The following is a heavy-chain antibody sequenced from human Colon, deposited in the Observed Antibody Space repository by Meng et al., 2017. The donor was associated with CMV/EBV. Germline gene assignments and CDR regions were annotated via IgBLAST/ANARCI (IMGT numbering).Heavy chain of an antibody. CDR2: INRDGTHT. V-gene: IGHV3-74*01. CDR1: GFTFSNYG. J-gene: IGHJ4*02. Sequence: GESLKISCVASGFTFSNYGFHWVRQSPGKGLVWVARINRDGTHTYYEDSVKGRFSISRDNAKDSLYLQMTSLTAEDTAVYYCARAGYYDGSGPDYWGQGTLVTVSS. D-gene: IGHD3-22*01. CDR3: ARAGYYDGSGPDY.